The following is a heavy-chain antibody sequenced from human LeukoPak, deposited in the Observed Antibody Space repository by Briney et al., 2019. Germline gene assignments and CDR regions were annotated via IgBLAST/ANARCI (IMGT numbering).Heavy chain of an antibody. Sequence: SETLSLTCTVSGASISGSGYYWGWIRQPPGKGLEWIGSIYSSGSAYYNASLQSRVTISIETSKNQISLRLNSVTAADTAMYYCAKSGGYGLIDYWGQGTLVTVSS. CDR1: GASISGSGYY. J-gene: IGHJ4*02. D-gene: IGHD1-26*01. CDR2: IYSSGSA. CDR3: AKSGGYGLIDY. V-gene: IGHV4-39*01.